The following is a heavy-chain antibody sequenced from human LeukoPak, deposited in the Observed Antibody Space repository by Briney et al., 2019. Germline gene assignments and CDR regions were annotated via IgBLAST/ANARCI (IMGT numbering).Heavy chain of an antibody. CDR2: ISSSGSTI. CDR1: GFTFSDYY. V-gene: IGHV3-11*01. D-gene: IGHD3-9*01. CDR3: ARGYYDILTGHYYYYYYGMDV. Sequence: GGSLRLSCAASGFTFSDYYMSWIRQAPGKGLEWVSYISSSGSTIYYADSVKGRFTISRDNAKNSLYLQMNSLRAEDTAVYYCARGYYDILTGHYYYYYYGMDVWGQGTTVTVSS. J-gene: IGHJ6*02.